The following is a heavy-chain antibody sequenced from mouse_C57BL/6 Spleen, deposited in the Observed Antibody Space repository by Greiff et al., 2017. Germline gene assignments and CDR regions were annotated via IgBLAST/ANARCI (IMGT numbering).Heavy chain of an antibody. Sequence: VQLKQSGAELVRPGTSVKVSCKASGYAFTNYLIEWVKQRPGQGLEWIGVINPGSGGTNYNEKFKGKATLTADKSSSTAYIQLSRLTSEDSAVYFCAKEDGYYGFDYWGQGTTLTVSS. CDR1: GYAFTNYL. CDR2: INPGSGGT. V-gene: IGHV1-54*01. D-gene: IGHD2-3*01. J-gene: IGHJ2*01. CDR3: AKEDGYYGFDY.